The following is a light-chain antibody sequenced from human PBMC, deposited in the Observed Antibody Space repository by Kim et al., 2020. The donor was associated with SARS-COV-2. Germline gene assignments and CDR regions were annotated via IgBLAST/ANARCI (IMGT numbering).Light chain of an antibody. CDR2: EDT. J-gene: IGLJ2*01. V-gene: IGLV3-1*01. CDR1: KLGDKF. CDR3: QAWASYSVL. Sequence: VSPGQTAPITCSGDKLGDKFASWYQQKSGQSPVLVIYEDTKRPSGIPERFSGSNSGNTATLTISGTQALDEADYYCQAWASYSVLFGGGTQLTVL.